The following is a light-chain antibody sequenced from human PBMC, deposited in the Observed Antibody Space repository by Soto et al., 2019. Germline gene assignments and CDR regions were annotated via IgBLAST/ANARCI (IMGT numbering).Light chain of an antibody. J-gene: IGKJ1*01. CDR2: KAS. V-gene: IGKV1-5*03. CDR1: QSISSW. Sequence: DIHLTQSPSTLSASVGDRVTITCRASQSISSWLAWYQQKPGKAPKLLIYKASTSESGVTSRFSGSGSGTEFTLTISSLQPDDFATYYCQHWVDYMWTFGQGTKVEIK. CDR3: QHWVDYMWT.